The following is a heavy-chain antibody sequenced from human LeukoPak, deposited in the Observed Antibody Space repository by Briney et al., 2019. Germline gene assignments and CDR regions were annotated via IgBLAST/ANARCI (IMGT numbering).Heavy chain of an antibody. J-gene: IGHJ4*02. D-gene: IGHD2-2*02. CDR3: ASLYCSSTSCYTSDY. V-gene: IGHV4-30-4*01. CDR2: IYYSGST. Sequence: SETLSLTGTVSGGSISSGDYYWSWIRQPPGKGLEWIGYIYYSGSTYYNPSLKSRVTISVDTSKNQFSLKLSSVTAADTAVYYCASLYCSSTSCYTSDYWGQGTLVTVSS. CDR1: GGSISSGDYY.